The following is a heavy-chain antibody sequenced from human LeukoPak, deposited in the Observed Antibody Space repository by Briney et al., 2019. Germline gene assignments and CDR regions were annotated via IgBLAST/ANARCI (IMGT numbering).Heavy chain of an antibody. D-gene: IGHD1-26*01. CDR1: GFTFSSYA. CDR2: ISGSGGSA. Sequence: PGGSLRLSCAASGFTFSSYAMSWVRQAPGKGLEWVSAISGSGGSAYYADSVKGRFTIPRDNSKNTLYLQMNSLRAEDTAVYYCAKVGSYYFDYWGQGTLVTVSS. V-gene: IGHV3-23*01. J-gene: IGHJ4*02. CDR3: AKVGSYYFDY.